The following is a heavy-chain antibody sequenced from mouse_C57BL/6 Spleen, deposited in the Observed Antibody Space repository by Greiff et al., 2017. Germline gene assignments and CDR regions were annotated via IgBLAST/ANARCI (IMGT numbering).Heavy chain of an antibody. CDR3: TRRGFYGNYWYFDV. CDR1: GYTFTDYE. J-gene: IGHJ1*03. V-gene: IGHV1-15*01. Sequence: QVQLQQSGAELVRPGASVTLSCKASGYTFTDYEMHWVKQTPVHGLEWIGAIDPETGGTAYNQKFKGKAILTADKSSSTAYMELRSLTSADSAVYYCTRRGFYGNYWYFDVWGTGTTVTVSS. D-gene: IGHD2-1*01. CDR2: IDPETGGT.